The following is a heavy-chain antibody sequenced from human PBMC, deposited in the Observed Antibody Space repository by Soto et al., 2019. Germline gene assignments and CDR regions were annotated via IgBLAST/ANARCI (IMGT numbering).Heavy chain of an antibody. CDR2: IYYSGST. J-gene: IGHJ3*02. Sequence: SETLSLTCTVSGGSISSSSYYWGWIRQPPGKGLEWIGSIYYSGSTYYNPSLKSRVTISVDTSKNQFSLKLSSVTAADTAVYYCARLGRDYYDSSGYPYDAFDIWGQGTMVTVSS. CDR1: GGSISSSSYY. CDR3: ARLGRDYYDSSGYPYDAFDI. D-gene: IGHD3-22*01. V-gene: IGHV4-39*01.